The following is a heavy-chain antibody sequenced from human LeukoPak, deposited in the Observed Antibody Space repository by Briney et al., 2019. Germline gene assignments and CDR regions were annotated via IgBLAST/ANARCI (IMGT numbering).Heavy chain of an antibody. CDR1: GFTFKKYY. J-gene: IGHJ1*01. CDR2: ISSDGSNT. V-gene: IGHV3-74*01. Sequence: PRWSLRPTCPVSGFTFKKYYLDWVRPAQRKGLVWVSRISSDGSNTYYADSVKGRFNISRDNAKNTLYLQMNSLRAEGTAVYYCISVPFWGQGALVRVSS. CDR3: ISVPF.